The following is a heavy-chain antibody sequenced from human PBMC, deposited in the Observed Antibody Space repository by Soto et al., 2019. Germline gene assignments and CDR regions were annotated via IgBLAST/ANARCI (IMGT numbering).Heavy chain of an antibody. D-gene: IGHD4-4*01. V-gene: IGHV1-18*01. CDR2: IHTYNGNR. J-gene: IGHJ4*02. CDR3: ARDSDYNIAY. Sequence: ASVKVSCKASGYTFTSYGISWVRQAPGQGFEWVGWIHTYNGNRNFPQKFQGRVTLTTDTSTSTAYMELRSLRSDDTAVYYCARDSDYNIAYWGQGTLVTVSS. CDR1: GYTFTSYG.